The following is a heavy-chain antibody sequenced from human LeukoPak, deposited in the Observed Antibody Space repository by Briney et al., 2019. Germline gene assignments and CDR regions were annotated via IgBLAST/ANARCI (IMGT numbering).Heavy chain of an antibody. D-gene: IGHD2-21*02. Sequence: SETLSLTCTVSGGSISSGGYYWSWIRQHPGKGLEWIGYIYYSGSTYYNPSLKSRVIMTVDTSKNQFSLKLSSVTAADTVVYYCARGPTRPSSDHDCDAFDIWGQGAMVTVSS. V-gene: IGHV4-31*03. CDR1: GGSISSGGYY. CDR3: ARGPTRPSSDHDCDAFDI. J-gene: IGHJ3*02. CDR2: IYYSGST.